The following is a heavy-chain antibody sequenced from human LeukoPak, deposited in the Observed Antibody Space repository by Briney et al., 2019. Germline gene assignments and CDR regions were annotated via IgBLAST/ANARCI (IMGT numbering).Heavy chain of an antibody. V-gene: IGHV4-38-2*02. D-gene: IGHD2-15*01. J-gene: IGHJ4*02. CDR1: GYSISSGYY. Sequence: PSETLSLTCAVSGYSISSGYYWGWIRQPPGKGPEWIGSIYHSGSTYYNPSLKSRVTISVDTSKNQFSLKLSSVTAADTAVYYCAREGGYCSGGSCHRHFDYWGQGTLVTVSS. CDR3: AREGGYCSGGSCHRHFDY. CDR2: IYHSGST.